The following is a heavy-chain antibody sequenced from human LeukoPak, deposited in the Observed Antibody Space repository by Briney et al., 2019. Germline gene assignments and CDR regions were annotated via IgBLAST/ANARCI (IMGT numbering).Heavy chain of an antibody. D-gene: IGHD2-2*01. V-gene: IGHV3-21*01. CDR2: ISSSSSYI. Sequence: GGSLRLSCAASGFTFSSYSMTWVRQAPGKGLEWVSSISSSSSYIYYADSGKGRFTISRDNAKNSLYLQMNSLRAEDTAVYYCARDLGLGYCSSTSCYADFYYYYGMDVWGQGTTVTVSS. CDR3: ARDLGLGYCSSTSCYADFYYYYGMDV. J-gene: IGHJ6*02. CDR1: GFTFSSYS.